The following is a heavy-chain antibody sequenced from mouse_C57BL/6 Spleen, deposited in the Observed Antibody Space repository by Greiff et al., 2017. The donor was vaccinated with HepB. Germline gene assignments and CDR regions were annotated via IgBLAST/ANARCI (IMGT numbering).Heavy chain of an antibody. CDR3: AIYYGNYVR. CDR2: ISYDGSN. Sequence: VQLKESGPGLVKPSQSLSLTCSVTGYSITSGYYWNWIRQFPGNKLEWMGYISYDGSNNYNPSLKNRISITRDTSKNQFFLKLNSVTTEDTATYYCAIYYGNYVRWGQGTTLTVSS. J-gene: IGHJ2*01. V-gene: IGHV3-6*01. CDR1: GYSITSGYY. D-gene: IGHD2-1*01.